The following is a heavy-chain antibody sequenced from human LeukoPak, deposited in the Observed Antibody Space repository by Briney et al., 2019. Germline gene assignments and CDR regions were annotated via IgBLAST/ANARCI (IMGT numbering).Heavy chain of an antibody. Sequence: SETLSLTCSVSGGSISSGSYYWSWIRQPAGKGLEWIGEINQSGSTNYNPSLKSRVTISVDTSKNHFSLKLSSVTAADTAVYYCARGALKWELPPIRARKSYYFDYWGQGTLVTVSS. V-gene: IGHV4-61*10. CDR1: GGSISSGSYY. CDR2: INQSGST. J-gene: IGHJ4*02. CDR3: ARGALKWELPPIRARKSYYFDY. D-gene: IGHD1-26*01.